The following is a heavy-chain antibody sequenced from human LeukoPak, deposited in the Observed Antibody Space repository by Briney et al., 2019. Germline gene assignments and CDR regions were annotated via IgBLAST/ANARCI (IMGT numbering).Heavy chain of an antibody. CDR3: ARIAYGDYETQDY. CDR1: GYTFTDYY. J-gene: IGHJ4*02. Sequence: ASVKVSCKVSGYTFTDYYMHWLRQAPGQGLEWMGWINPNSGDTNYAQKFQGRVTMTRDTSISTAYMELRRLRSDDTAVFYCARIAYGDYETQDYWGQGSLVTVSS. CDR2: INPNSGDT. V-gene: IGHV1-2*02. D-gene: IGHD4-17*01.